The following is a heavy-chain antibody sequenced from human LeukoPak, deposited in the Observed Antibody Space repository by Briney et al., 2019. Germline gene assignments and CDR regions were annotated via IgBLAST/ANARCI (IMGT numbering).Heavy chain of an antibody. V-gene: IGHV3-74*01. CDR1: GFTLSDNY. CDR2: INSDGSST. J-gene: IGHJ5*02. CDR3: ARDFDP. Sequence: GGSLRLSCAASGFTLSDNYMSWIRQAPGKGPVWVSRINSDGSSTSYADSVKGRFTISRDNAKNTLYLQMNSLRAEDTAVYYCARDFDPWGQGTLVTVSS.